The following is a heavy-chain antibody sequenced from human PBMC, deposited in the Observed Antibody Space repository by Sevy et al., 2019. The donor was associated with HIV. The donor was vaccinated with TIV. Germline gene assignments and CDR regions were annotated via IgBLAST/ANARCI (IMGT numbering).Heavy chain of an antibody. Sequence: GGSLRLSCAASGFTFSKYSMSWVRQPPGKGLEWVSTLSFGCGEINYADSVKGRSTISGDNSKSSVYLQMNNLRPEDTAVYYCAREGCTKPHDYWGQGTLVTVSS. D-gene: IGHD2-8*01. CDR2: LSFGCGEI. J-gene: IGHJ4*02. V-gene: IGHV3-23*01. CDR3: AREGCTKPHDY. CDR1: GFTFSKYS.